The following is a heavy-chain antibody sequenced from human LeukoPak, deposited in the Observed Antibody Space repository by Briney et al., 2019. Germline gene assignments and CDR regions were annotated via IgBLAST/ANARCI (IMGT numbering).Heavy chain of an antibody. CDR1: GFTVSSNY. V-gene: IGHV3-66*01. J-gene: IGHJ4*02. CDR3: ARDYARGYFEY. CDR2: IYSGGST. Sequence: GSLRLSCAASGFTVSSNYMSWIRQAPGKGLEWVSVIYSGGSTYYADSVKGRFTISRDNAKNSLYLQMNSLRDEDTAVYYCARDYARGYFEYCGQGPVHRVSS. D-gene: IGHD2-2*01.